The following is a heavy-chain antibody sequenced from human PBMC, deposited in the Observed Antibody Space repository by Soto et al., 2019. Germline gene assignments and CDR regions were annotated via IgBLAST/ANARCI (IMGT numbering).Heavy chain of an antibody. V-gene: IGHV6-1*01. CDR3: ARNHGYGTTFYGY. Sequence: SQTLSLTCAISGDSVSNNSATWNWIRQSPSRGLEWLGRTYYRSKWDNDYAASVESRITINPDTSKNQFSLQLNSVTPEDTAVYFCARNHGYGTTFYGYWGQGALVTVSS. CDR2: TYYRSKWDN. CDR1: GDSVSNNSAT. D-gene: IGHD1-1*01. J-gene: IGHJ1*01.